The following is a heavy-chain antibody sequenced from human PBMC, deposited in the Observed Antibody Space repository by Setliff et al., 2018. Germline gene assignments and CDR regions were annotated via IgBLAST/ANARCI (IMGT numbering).Heavy chain of an antibody. CDR2: ISGSADDT. CDR3: ARGVLHFRHLLNY. V-gene: IGHV3-23*01. D-gene: IGHD3-3*02. J-gene: IGHJ4*02. Sequence: GGSLRLSCAASGFTFSSYWVSWVRQAPGKGLEWVSSISGSADDTYYADSVKGRFTISRDISTNTLFLQMDSLRVEDTAVSSCARGVLHFRHLLNYWGQGTQVTVSS. CDR1: GFTFSSYW.